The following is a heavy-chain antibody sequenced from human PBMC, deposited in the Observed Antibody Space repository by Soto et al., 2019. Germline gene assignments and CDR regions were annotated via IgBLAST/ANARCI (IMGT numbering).Heavy chain of an antibody. Sequence: EVQLVESGGGLVQPGGSLRLSCAASGFTFSSYSMNWVRQAPGKGLEWVSYISLSSSTIYYAASVKGRFTIFRDNAKNSLYLQMNSLRDEDTAVYYCARGLPYSGYFDLWGRGTLVTVSS. CDR2: ISLSSSTI. J-gene: IGHJ2*01. CDR3: ARGLPYSGYFDL. D-gene: IGHD2-21*01. V-gene: IGHV3-48*02. CDR1: GFTFSSYS.